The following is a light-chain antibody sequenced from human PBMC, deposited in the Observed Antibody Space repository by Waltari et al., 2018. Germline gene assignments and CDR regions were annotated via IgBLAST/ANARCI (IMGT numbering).Light chain of an antibody. CDR1: QSVATR. Sequence: IVMTQSQVTLSVSPGERATPSCRASQSVATRLAWYQQRPGQAPRLLIYDASIRTTDVPARFSARGSGTDFSLTISSLRSEDSAVYFCQHYSGWPYAFGQGTKLQIK. CDR3: QHYSGWPYA. J-gene: IGKJ2*01. V-gene: IGKV3-15*01. CDR2: DAS.